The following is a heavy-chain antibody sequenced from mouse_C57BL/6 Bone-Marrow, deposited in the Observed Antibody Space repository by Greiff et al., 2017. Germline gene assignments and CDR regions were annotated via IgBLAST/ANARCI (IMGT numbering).Heavy chain of an antibody. Sequence: QVQLQQPGAELVMPGASVKLSCKASGYTFTSYWMHWVKQRPGQGLEWIREIDPSDSYTNYNQKFKGKSTLTVDKSSSTAYMQLSSLTSEDSAVYYCARWGLGDYWGQGTTLTVSS. J-gene: IGHJ2*01. CDR3: ARWGLGDY. V-gene: IGHV1-69*01. D-gene: IGHD4-1*01. CDR2: IDPSDSYT. CDR1: GYTFTSYW.